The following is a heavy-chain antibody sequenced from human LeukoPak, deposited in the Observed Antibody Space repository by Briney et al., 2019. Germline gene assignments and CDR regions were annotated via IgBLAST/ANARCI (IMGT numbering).Heavy chain of an antibody. CDR3: AKDSPSSPYDSSGYYY. CDR2: ISGSGGST. D-gene: IGHD3-22*01. V-gene: IGHV3-23*01. J-gene: IGHJ4*02. Sequence: PGGSLRLSCAASGFTFSSYAMSWVRQAPGKGLEWVSAISGSGGSTYYADSAKGRFTISRDNSKDTLYLQMNSLRAEDTAVYYCAKDSPSSPYDSSGYYYWGQGTLVTVSS. CDR1: GFTFSSYA.